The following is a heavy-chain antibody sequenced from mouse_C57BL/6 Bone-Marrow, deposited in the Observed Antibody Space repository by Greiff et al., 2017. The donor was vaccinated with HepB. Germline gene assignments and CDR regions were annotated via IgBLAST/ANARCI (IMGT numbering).Heavy chain of an antibody. Sequence: EVQLVESGPGLVKPSQSLSLTCSVTGYSITSGYYWNWIRQFPGNKLEWMGYISYDGSNNYNPSLKNRISITRDTSKNQFFLKLNSVTTEDTATYYCAREAGTHWYFDVWGTGTTVTVSS. CDR2: ISYDGSN. CDR3: AREAGTHWYFDV. CDR1: GYSITSGYY. J-gene: IGHJ1*03. V-gene: IGHV3-6*01.